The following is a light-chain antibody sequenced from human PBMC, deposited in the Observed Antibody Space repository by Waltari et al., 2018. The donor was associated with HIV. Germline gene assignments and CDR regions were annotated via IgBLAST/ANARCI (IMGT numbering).Light chain of an antibody. Sequence: QSALTQPASVSGSPGQSIVISCTGTSDDVGYYNYVPWYQQHPGKVPKLVSYDVTSRPSGVSNRFSGSKSGNTASLTISGLRADDEADYYCSSYVGSSTSWLFGGGTKLTV. CDR1: SDDVGYYNY. CDR2: DVT. V-gene: IGLV2-14*03. J-gene: IGLJ3*02. CDR3: SSYVGSSTSWL.